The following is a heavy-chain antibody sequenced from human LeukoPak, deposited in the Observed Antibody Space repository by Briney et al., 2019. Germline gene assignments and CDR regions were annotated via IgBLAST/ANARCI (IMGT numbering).Heavy chain of an antibody. J-gene: IGHJ4*02. CDR2: VCRSGVDA. CDR1: GFTFSSYA. CDR3: VKHSGGVYGNSDF. V-gene: IGHV3-23*01. D-gene: IGHD1-1*01. Sequence: GGSLRLSCVAPGFTFSSYAVSWVRQAPGKGLEWVSTVCRSGVDAYYADSVRGRFTISKDSTQKTLQMNSLSAKDPAIYYCVKHSGGVYGNSDFWGQGILVTVSS.